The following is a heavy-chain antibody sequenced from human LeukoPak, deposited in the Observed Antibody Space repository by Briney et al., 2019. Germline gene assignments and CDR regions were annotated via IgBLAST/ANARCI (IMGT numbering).Heavy chain of an antibody. Sequence: SETLSLTCTVSGGSISSGDYYWRWIRQPPGTGLEWIGYIYYSGNAYYNPSLKSRVTISVDMSKNQISLKLSSVTAADTAVYYCARGLSGHDYDDYWGQGTLVTVSS. V-gene: IGHV4-30-4*01. CDR1: GGSISSGDYY. J-gene: IGHJ4*02. D-gene: IGHD5-12*01. CDR3: ARGLSGHDYDDY. CDR2: IYYSGNA.